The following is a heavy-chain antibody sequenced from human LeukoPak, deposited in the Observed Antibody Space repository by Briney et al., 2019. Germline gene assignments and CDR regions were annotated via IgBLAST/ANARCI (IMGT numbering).Heavy chain of an antibody. V-gene: IGHV3-23*01. Sequence: GGSLRLSCAASGFTFSIYAMSWVRQAPGKGLERVSTISGGGGSTYYADSVKGRFTISRDNSKNTLYLQMIILRAEDTAVYYCAKDFSNLYFGMDVWGQGTTVTVSS. CDR1: GFTFSIYA. CDR3: AKDFSNLYFGMDV. J-gene: IGHJ6*02. CDR2: ISGGGGST.